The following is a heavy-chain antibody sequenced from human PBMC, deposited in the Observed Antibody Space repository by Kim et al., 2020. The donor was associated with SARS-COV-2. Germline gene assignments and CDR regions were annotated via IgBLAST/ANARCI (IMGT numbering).Heavy chain of an antibody. V-gene: IGHV3-23*01. Sequence: GGSLRLSCAASGFTFSSYAMSWVRQAPGKGLDWVSAISGSGGGTYYADSVKGRFTISRDNSKNTLYLQMNSRRAEDTAVYYCAKDSGGWYYFDYWGQGTLVTVSS. J-gene: IGHJ4*02. CDR2: ISGSGGGT. CDR1: GFTFSSYA. CDR3: AKDSGGWYYFDY. D-gene: IGHD6-19*01.